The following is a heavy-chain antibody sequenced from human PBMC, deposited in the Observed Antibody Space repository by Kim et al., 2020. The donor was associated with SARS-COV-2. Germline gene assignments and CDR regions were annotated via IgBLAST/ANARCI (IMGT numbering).Heavy chain of an antibody. J-gene: IGHJ4*02. D-gene: IGHD3-3*01. CDR2: ISAYNGNT. Sequence: ASVKVSCKASGYTFTSYGISWVRQAPGQGLEWMGLISAYNGNTNYAQKLQGRVTMTTDTSTSTAYMELRSLRSDDTAVYYCARGFWPNPPELYFDYWGQGTLVTVSS. V-gene: IGHV1-18*01. CDR3: ARGFWPNPPELYFDY. CDR1: GYTFTSYG.